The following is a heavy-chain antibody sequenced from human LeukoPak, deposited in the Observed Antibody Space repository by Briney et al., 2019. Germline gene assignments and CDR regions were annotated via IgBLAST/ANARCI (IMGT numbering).Heavy chain of an antibody. CDR1: GGSISSYD. V-gene: IGHV4-59*01. CDR2: TYYSGSN. D-gene: IGHD3-16*02. J-gene: IGHJ4*02. Sequence: SQTLSLTCTVCGGSISSYDWSWIPQPPGKGLVWSGYTYYSGSNNYNRFLKSRITIALDTPNKHFVLKLSPLTAADTAVYYFAKAYVYVWGSYRDWGEGSLV. CDR3: AKAYVYVWGSYRD.